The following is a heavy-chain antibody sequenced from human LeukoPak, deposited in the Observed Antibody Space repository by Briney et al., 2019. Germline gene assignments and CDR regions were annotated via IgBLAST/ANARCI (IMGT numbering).Heavy chain of an antibody. J-gene: IGHJ3*02. CDR2: ISAYNGNT. CDR1: GYTFTSYG. D-gene: IGHD3-22*01. CDR3: ARVSMIVVVDAFDI. V-gene: IGHV1-18*01. Sequence: APVKVSCKASGYTFTSYGISWVRQAPGQGLEWMGWISAYNGNTNYAQKLQGRVTMTTDTSTSTAYMELRSLRSDDTAVYYCARVSMIVVVDAFDIWGQGTMVTVSS.